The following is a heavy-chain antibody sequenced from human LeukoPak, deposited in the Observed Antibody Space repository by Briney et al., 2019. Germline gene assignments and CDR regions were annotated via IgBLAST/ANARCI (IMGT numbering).Heavy chain of an antibody. CDR3: ARVRTVTPYYGMDV. J-gene: IGHJ6*02. Sequence: GGSLRLSCAASGFTFSSYGMSLVRQAPGKGLEWVSGISGSGGSTNYADSVKGRFTISRDNSKNTLYLQMNSLRAEDTAVYYCARVRTVTPYYGMDVWGPGTTVTVSS. CDR2: ISGSGGST. D-gene: IGHD4-17*01. V-gene: IGHV3-23*01. CDR1: GFTFSSYG.